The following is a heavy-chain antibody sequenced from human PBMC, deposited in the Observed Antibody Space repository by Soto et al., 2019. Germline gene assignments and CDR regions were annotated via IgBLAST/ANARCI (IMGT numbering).Heavy chain of an antibody. CDR2: IYYSGST. CDR1: GSSVSSGGYY. CDR3: AKTGNNILRIDD. Sequence: QVQLQESGPGLVKPSETLSLPCTVSGSSVSSGGYYWSCIRQPPGQGLEWIGYIYYSGSTNYNPSRKSRVTISVDTSKNLFSLKLSSVTAADTAVYYCAKTGNNILRIDDWGQGTLVTVSS. D-gene: IGHD3-9*01. V-gene: IGHV4-61*08. J-gene: IGHJ4*02.